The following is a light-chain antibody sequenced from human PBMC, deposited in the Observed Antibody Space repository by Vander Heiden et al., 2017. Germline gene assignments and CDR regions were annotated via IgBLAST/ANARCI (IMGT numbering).Light chain of an antibody. CDR1: QSVSSN. Sequence: EIVMPQSPATLSGSPGEIATVSCRASQSVSSNLAWYQQKPGQAPRHLIYGASTRATGIPARFSGSGSGTEFTLTISSLQSEDFAVYYCQQYNNWPGTFGQGTKVELK. V-gene: IGKV3-15*01. J-gene: IGKJ1*01. CDR3: QQYNNWPGT. CDR2: GAS.